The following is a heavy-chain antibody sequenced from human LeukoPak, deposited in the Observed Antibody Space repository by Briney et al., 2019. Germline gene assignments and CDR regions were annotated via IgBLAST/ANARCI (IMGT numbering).Heavy chain of an antibody. Sequence: GGSLRLSCAASGFTFSSYWMSWVRQAPGKGLEWVANIKQDGSEKYYVDSVKGRFTIPRDNAKNSLYLQMNSLRAEDTAAYYCARVGYSGYDFNDYWGQGTLVTVSS. V-gene: IGHV3-7*01. CDR2: IKQDGSEK. CDR3: ARVGYSGYDFNDY. CDR1: GFTFSSYW. D-gene: IGHD5-12*01. J-gene: IGHJ4*02.